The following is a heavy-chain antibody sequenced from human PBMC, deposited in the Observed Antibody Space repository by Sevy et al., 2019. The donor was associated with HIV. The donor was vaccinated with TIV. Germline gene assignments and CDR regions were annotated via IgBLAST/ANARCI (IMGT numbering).Heavy chain of an antibody. CDR1: GGSISSGDYY. CDR3: ARDYLRHDYVWGSYRPVDY. Sequence: SETLSLTCTVSGGSISSGDYYWSWIRQPPGKGLEWIGYIYYSGSTYYNPSLKSRVTISVDTSKNQFSLKLSSVTAAETAVYYCARDYLRHDYVWGSYRPVDYWGQGTLVTVSS. CDR2: IYYSGST. V-gene: IGHV4-30-4*01. J-gene: IGHJ4*02. D-gene: IGHD3-16*02.